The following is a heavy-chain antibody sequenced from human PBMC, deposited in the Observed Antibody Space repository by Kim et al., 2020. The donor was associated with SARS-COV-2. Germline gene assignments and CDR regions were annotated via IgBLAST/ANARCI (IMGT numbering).Heavy chain of an antibody. CDR2: ISGVNI. D-gene: IGHD2-2*02. CDR1: GFTFSSYS. V-gene: IGHV3-21*01. J-gene: IGHJ6*02. Sequence: GGSLRLSCVGSGFTFSSYSMNWVRQGPGKGLEWVSSISGVNIFYADSLKGRFTISRDNAKKSLYLQMSNLRAEDTAVYYCARGAKCSSTSCYTYSYSGMDVWGRGTTVTVSS. CDR3: ARGAKCSSTSCYTYSYSGMDV.